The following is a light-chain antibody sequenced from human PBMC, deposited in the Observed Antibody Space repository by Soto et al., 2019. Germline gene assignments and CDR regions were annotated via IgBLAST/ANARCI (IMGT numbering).Light chain of an antibody. J-gene: IGLJ2*01. CDR1: SSDIGAYNY. CDR3: SSYTTNTNLI. Sequence: QSALTQSASVSGSPGQSITISCTGTSSDIGAYNYVSWYQQHPGKAPKLMIYDVTYRPSGVSNRFSGSKSGNTASLTISGLQAEDEADYYCSSYTTNTNLIFGGGTKLTVL. V-gene: IGLV2-14*01. CDR2: DVT.